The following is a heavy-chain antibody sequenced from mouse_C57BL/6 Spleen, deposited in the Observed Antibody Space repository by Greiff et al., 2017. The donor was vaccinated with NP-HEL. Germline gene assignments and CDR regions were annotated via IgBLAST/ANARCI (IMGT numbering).Heavy chain of an antibody. Sequence: EVKVVESGEGLVKPGGSLKLSCAASGFTFSSYAMSWVRQTPEKRLEWVAYISSGGDYIYYADTVKGRFTISRDNARNTLYLQMSRLKSEDTAMYYCTRRCSSHFGCWGQGTTLTVSS. CDR2: ISSGGDYI. V-gene: IGHV5S21*01. CDR1: GFTFSSYA. CDR3: TRRCSSHFGC. D-gene: IGHD1-1*01. J-gene: IGHJ2*01.